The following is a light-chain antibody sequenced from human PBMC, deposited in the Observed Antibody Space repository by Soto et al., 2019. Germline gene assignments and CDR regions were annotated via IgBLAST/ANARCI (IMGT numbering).Light chain of an antibody. Sequence: DIQMTQSPSSLSASVGDRVTITCRASQSISSYLNWYQQKPGKAPKLLIYAASSLQSGVPSRFSGRGSGTDFTLTISSLQPEDFATYYCQQSYRTPFTFGTGTKVDIK. CDR1: QSISSY. CDR3: QQSYRTPFT. J-gene: IGKJ3*01. CDR2: AAS. V-gene: IGKV1-39*01.